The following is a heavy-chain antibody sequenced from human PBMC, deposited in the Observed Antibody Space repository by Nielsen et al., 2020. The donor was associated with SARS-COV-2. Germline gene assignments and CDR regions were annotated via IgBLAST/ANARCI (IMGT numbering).Heavy chain of an antibody. CDR2: ISAYNGNT. D-gene: IGHD1-26*01. CDR1: GYTFTSYG. Sequence: ASVKVSCKASGYTFTSYGISWVRQAPGQGLEWMGWISAYNGNTNYAQKLQGRVTMTTDTSTSTAYMELRSLRSDDTALYYCAKDMGLGVSGITKGPFDYWGQGTLVTVSS. J-gene: IGHJ4*02. V-gene: IGHV1-18*01. CDR3: AKDMGLGVSGITKGPFDY.